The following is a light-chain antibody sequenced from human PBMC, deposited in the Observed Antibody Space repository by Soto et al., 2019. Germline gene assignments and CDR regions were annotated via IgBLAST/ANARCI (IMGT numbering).Light chain of an antibody. CDR3: CSYTSSTSLI. CDR1: SSDIGGYKY. CDR2: DVN. V-gene: IGLV2-14*03. Sequence: QSALTQPASVSGSPGQSITISCTGTSSDIGGYKYVSWYQQHPGRVPKLLIYDVNNRPTGVSDRFSGSKAGNTAFLTISGLQAEDEAEYYCCSYTSSTSLIFGGGTKVTVL. J-gene: IGLJ1*01.